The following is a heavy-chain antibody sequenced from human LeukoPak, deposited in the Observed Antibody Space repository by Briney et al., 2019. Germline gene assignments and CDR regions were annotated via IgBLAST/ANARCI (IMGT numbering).Heavy chain of an antibody. V-gene: IGHV3-23*01. Sequence: GGSLRLSCATSGFTFSSYAISWVRQAPGKGLEWVSIIGGSGGSTYYTDSVKGRFTISRDNSKNTLYLQMSSLRAEDTAVYYCAKAQNTERSAADLWGQGTLVTVSS. CDR1: GFTFSSYA. D-gene: IGHD2-15*01. CDR3: AKAQNTERSAADL. CDR2: IGGSGGST. J-gene: IGHJ5*02.